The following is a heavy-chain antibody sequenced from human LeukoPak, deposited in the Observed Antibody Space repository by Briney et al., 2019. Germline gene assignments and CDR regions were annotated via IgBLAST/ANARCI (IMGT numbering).Heavy chain of an antibody. V-gene: IGHV4-59*12. D-gene: IGHD1/OR15-1a*01. CDR3: ARSLLEHRGAFDI. CDR2: IYYSGST. CDR1: GGSISSYY. Sequence: PSEILSLTCTVSGGSISSYYWSWIRQPPGKGLEWIGYIYYSGSTNYNPSLKSRVTMSVDTSKNQFSLKLSSVTAADTAVYYCARSLLEHRGAFDIWGQGTMVTVSS. J-gene: IGHJ3*02.